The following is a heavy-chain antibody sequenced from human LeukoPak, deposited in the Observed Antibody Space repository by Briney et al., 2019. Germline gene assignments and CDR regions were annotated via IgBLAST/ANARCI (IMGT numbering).Heavy chain of an antibody. J-gene: IGHJ4*02. Sequence: GGSLRLSCAASALTFSGSAMHWVRHASGKVLEWVGRIRSKSNSYATAYAASVNGRFNISRDDSKNTVYLQMNSLKTEDTAVYYCTRLYCGGGYCYYFDYWGQGTLVTVSS. V-gene: IGHV3-73*01. CDR1: ALTFSGSA. CDR3: TRLYCGGGYCYYFDY. CDR2: IRSKSNSYAT. D-gene: IGHD2-21*01.